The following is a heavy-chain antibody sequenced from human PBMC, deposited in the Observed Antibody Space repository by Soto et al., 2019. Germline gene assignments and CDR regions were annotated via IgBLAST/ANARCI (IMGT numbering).Heavy chain of an antibody. CDR1: GFTFSTYA. Sequence: EVQLLESGGGLVQPGGSLRLSCAASGFTFSTYAMTWVRQAPGKGLEWVSSVTNSGSNTYHADSVKGRFTISRDNSKNMLLMQMHSLRAEDTALYYCAKDLAATATGDSFDIWGQGTMVTVSS. J-gene: IGHJ3*02. V-gene: IGHV3-23*01. CDR3: AKDLAATATGDSFDI. CDR2: VTNSGSNT. D-gene: IGHD1-1*01.